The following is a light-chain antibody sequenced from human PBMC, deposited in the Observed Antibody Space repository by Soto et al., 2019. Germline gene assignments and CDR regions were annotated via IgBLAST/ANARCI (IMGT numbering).Light chain of an antibody. V-gene: IGKV1-39*01. CDR2: SAS. J-gene: IGKJ4*01. CDR3: QQSYSTPRT. CDR1: QSISSY. Sequence: DIQMTQSPSSLSASVGDRVTITCRASQSISSYLNWYQLKPGKAPKLLIYSASSLQSDVPSRFSGSGSGTDFTLTISSLQPEDFATYYCQQSYSTPRTFGGGTKVDIK.